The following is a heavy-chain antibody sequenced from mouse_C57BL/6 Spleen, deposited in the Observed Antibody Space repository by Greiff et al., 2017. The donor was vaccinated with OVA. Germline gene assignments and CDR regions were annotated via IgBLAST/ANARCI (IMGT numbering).Heavy chain of an antibody. D-gene: IGHD2-5*01. J-gene: IGHJ4*01. CDR1: GFSLTSYG. V-gene: IGHV2-5*01. CDR3: AKRNSNEVKYAMDY. Sequence: VQLQQSGPGLVQPSQSLSITCTVSGFSLTSYGVHWVRQSPGKGLEWLGVIWRGGSTDYNAAFMSRLSITKDNSKSQVFFKMNSLQADDTAIYNCAKRNSNEVKYAMDYGGQGTSVTVSS. CDR2: IWRGGST.